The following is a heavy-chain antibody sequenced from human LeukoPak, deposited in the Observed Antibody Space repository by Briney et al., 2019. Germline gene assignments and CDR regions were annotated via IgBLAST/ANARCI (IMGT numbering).Heavy chain of an antibody. CDR3: ARDVGYSSSWFDH. Sequence: PSETLSLTCTVSGGSIRSYYWNWIRQSPGKGLEWIGYIYCSGSTKYNPSLESRVTMSVDTSKNQFSLTLSSVIAADTAIYYCARDVGYSSSWFDHWGQGTLVTVSS. D-gene: IGHD6-13*01. CDR2: IYCSGST. V-gene: IGHV4-59*01. J-gene: IGHJ5*02. CDR1: GGSIRSYY.